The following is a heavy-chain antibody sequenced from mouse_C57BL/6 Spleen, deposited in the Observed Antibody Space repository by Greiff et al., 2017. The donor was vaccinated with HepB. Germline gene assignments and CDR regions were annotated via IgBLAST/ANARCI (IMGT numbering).Heavy chain of an antibody. V-gene: IGHV1-26*01. CDR3: ARSGDAMDY. CDR2: INPNNGGT. J-gene: IGHJ4*01. CDR1: GYTFTDYY. Sequence: EVQLQQSGPELVKPGASVKISCKASGYTFTDYYMNWVKQSHGKSLEWIGDINPNNGGTSYNQKFKGKATLTVDKSSSTAYMELRSLSSEDSAVKYCARSGDAMDYWGQGTSVTVSS.